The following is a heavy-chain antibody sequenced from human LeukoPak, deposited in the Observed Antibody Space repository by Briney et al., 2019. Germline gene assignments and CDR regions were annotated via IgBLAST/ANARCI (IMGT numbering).Heavy chain of an antibody. J-gene: IGHJ4*02. V-gene: IGHV4-59*01. CDR3: ARLRRREYYFDY. D-gene: IGHD3-10*01. CDR1: GGSISSYH. Sequence: SETLSLTCTVSGGSISSYHWSWIRQPPGKGLEWIGYIYYSGSTNYNPSLKSRVTISVDTSKNQFSLKLSSVTAADTAVYYCARLRRREYYFDYWGQGTLVTVSS. CDR2: IYYSGST.